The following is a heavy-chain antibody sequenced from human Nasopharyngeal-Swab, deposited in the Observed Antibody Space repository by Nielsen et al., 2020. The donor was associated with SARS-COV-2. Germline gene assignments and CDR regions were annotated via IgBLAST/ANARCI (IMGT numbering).Heavy chain of an antibody. V-gene: IGHV4-34*01. CDR3: ARVYDDYDLLYYYYCGMDV. J-gene: IGHJ6*02. D-gene: IGHD4-17*01. CDR2: INHSGST. CDR1: GGSFSGYY. Sequence: SETLSLTCAVYGGSFSGYYWSWIRQPPGKGLEWIGEINHSGSTNYNPSLKSRVTISVDTSKNQLSLKLSSVTAADTAVYYCARVYDDYDLLYYYYCGMDVWGQGTTVTVSS.